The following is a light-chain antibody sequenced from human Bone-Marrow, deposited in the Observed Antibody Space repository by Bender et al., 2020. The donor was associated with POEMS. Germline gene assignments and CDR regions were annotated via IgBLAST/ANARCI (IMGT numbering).Light chain of an antibody. V-gene: IGLV3-21*02. CDR1: NIVRKS. Sequence: SYVLTQPPSVSEAPGQTARIPCGGDNIVRKSVHWYQQKPGQAPVLVVYDDSERPSRMSERFSGSISENTAALTISRVEAGDEADYYCQVWDTTTERNYVFGTGTKVTVL. CDR3: QVWDTTTERNYV. CDR2: DDS. J-gene: IGLJ1*01.